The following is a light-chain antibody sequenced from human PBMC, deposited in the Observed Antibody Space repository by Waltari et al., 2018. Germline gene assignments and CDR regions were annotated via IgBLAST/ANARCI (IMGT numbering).Light chain of an antibody. CDR1: SGHTTNI. V-gene: IGLV4-69*01. Sequence: QLVLTQSPSASASLGASVKLTCTLSSGHTTNIIAWLQQKPEKGPRYLMKVNSDGSHNRGVEIPDRFSGAGAGAGRYLTISSRQSEDEADYYCQTGGHGTWVFGGGTRLTVL. CDR3: QTGGHGTWV. J-gene: IGLJ3*02. CDR2: VNSDGSH.